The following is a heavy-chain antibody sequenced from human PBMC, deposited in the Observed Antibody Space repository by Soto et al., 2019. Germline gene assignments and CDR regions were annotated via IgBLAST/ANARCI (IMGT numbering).Heavy chain of an antibody. J-gene: IGHJ6*02. D-gene: IGHD6-13*01. V-gene: IGHV3-33*01. CDR2: IWYDGSNK. CDR1: GFTFSSYG. CDR3: ARDRVSGIAAAGTGYYYYYGMDV. Sequence: QVQLVASGGGVVQPGRSLRLSCAASGFTFSSYGMHWVRQAPGKGLEWVAVIWYDGSNKYYADSVKGRFTISRDNSKNTLYLQMNSLRAEDTAVYYCARDRVSGIAAAGTGYYYYYGMDVWGQGTTVTVSS.